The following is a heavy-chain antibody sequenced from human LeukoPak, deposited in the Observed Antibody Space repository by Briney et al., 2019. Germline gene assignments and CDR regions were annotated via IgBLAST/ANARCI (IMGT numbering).Heavy chain of an antibody. D-gene: IGHD3-16*01. CDR2: IKDDGSHT. Sequence: GGSLRLSCAASGFTFSSHWMHWVRQAPGKGLVWVSRIKDDGSHTNYADSVKGRFTISRDNAKNTLSLQMNSLRAEDTAVYCARGSGIITGIDEWGQGTLVTVSS. CDR3: ARGSGIITGIDE. CDR1: GFTFSSHW. J-gene: IGHJ4*02. V-gene: IGHV3-74*01.